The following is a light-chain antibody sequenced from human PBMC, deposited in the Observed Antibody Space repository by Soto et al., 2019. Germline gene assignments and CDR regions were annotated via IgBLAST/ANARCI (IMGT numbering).Light chain of an antibody. CDR2: EVN. CDR1: SSDVGSYNL. J-gene: IGLJ1*01. CDR3: CSYAGGGTYV. V-gene: IGLV2-23*02. Sequence: QSVLTQPASVSGSPGQSITISCTGTSSDVGSYNLVSWYQQCPGKAPKLMIFEVNKRPSGVSSRFSGSKSGITASLTISGLQAEDEADYYCCSYAGGGTYVFATGTKVT.